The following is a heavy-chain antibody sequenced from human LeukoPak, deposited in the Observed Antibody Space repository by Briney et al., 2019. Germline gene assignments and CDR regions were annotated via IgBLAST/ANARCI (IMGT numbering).Heavy chain of an antibody. CDR1: GGSIISSSYY. J-gene: IGHJ5*02. V-gene: IGHV4-39*07. CDR3: ARRGYRSGSYTQRNWFDP. D-gene: IGHD3-10*01. Sequence: SEPLSLTCTVSGGSIISSSYYWGWIRQPPGKGLEWIGSIYYSGSTNYNPSLKSRVTISVDTSKNQFSLKLSSVTAADTAVYYCARRGYRSGSYTQRNWFDPWGQGTLVTVSS. CDR2: IYYSGST.